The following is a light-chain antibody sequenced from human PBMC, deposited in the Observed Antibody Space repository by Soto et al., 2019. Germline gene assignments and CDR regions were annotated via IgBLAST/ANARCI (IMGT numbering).Light chain of an antibody. Sequence: DIQMTQSPSSVSGSXGDRVTITCRASQSISSYLNWYQQKPGKAPKLLIYAASSLQSGVPSRFSGSGSGTDFTLTISSLQPEDFATYYCQQSYRTFGQGTKVDIK. J-gene: IGKJ1*01. CDR1: QSISSY. CDR2: AAS. V-gene: IGKV1-39*01. CDR3: QQSYRT.